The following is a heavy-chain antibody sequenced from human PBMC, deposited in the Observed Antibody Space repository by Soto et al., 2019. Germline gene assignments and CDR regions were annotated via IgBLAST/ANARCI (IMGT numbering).Heavy chain of an antibody. CDR3: SRGGSTWPFDY. Sequence: QVQLVQSGAEVRKPGASVRVSCKASGYTFTTYYMHWVRQAPGQGLEWMGMINPSGGSTSYAQKFQDRVTMTRDTSTSTVYMELSSMRSEDMAVYYCSRGGSTWPFDYWGQGTPVTVSS. D-gene: IGHD3-10*01. V-gene: IGHV1-46*03. J-gene: IGHJ4*02. CDR2: INPSGGST. CDR1: GYTFTTYY.